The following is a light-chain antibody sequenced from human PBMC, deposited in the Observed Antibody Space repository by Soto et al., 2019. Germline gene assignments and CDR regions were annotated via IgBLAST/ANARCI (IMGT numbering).Light chain of an antibody. J-gene: IGKJ4*01. V-gene: IGKV3-11*01. CDR1: QTVYRY. CDR2: DAS. CDR3: QHYSDWPLT. Sequence: EIVLTQSPATLSLSPGERATLSCRASQTVYRYLAWYQQKPGQAPRLLIYDASNRAPGIPARFSGSGSGTDFTLTISSLETEDVAVEYGQHYSDWPLTFGGGTKVDIK.